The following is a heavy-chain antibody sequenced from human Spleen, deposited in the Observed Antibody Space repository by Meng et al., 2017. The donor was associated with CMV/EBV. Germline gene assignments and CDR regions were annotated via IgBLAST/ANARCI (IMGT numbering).Heavy chain of an antibody. V-gene: IGHV4-4*02. CDR1: GPTVSSPTW. CDR2: VPHRRSA. Sequence: PGSGPTVSSPTWSSWFPRPAVKGRSWIAEVPHRRSATYHPSLKSRVTMSIDKSKTQSSMQLNSVTAADTAVYYCTRSGTSARSYLDSWGQGTLVTVSS. CDR3: TRSGTSARSYLDS. J-gene: IGHJ4*02. D-gene: IGHD2-2*01.